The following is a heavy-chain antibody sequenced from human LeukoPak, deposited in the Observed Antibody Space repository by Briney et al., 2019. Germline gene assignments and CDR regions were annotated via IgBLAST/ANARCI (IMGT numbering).Heavy chain of an antibody. CDR2: ISYDGSNK. V-gene: IGHV3-30-3*01. D-gene: IGHD3-22*01. CDR3: ARGPKYYYDDSAYYYGYFDY. J-gene: IGHJ4*02. Sequence: GRSLRLSCAASGFTFSSYAMHWVRQAPGKGLEWVAVISYDGSNKYYADSVKGRFTISRDSAKNTLYLQMNSLRSEDTAVYYCARGPKYYYDDSAYYYGYFDYWGEGTLVTVSS. CDR1: GFTFSSYA.